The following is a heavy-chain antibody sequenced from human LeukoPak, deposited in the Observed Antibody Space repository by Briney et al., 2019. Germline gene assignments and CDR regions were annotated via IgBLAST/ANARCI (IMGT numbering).Heavy chain of an antibody. D-gene: IGHD3-10*01. CDR2: IYHSGST. Sequence: PSETLSLTCGVYGGSFSGYYWSWIRQPPGKGLEWIGEIYHSGSTNYNPSLKSRVTISVDTSKNQFSLKLSSVTAADTAVYSCARRSVRGVIRYWGQGTLVTVSS. CDR1: GGSFSGYY. CDR3: ARRSVRGVIRY. J-gene: IGHJ4*02. V-gene: IGHV4-34*01.